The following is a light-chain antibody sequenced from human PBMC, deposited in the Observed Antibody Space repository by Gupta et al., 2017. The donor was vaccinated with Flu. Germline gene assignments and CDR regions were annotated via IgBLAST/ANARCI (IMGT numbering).Light chain of an antibody. CDR1: QTISSF. CDR2: AAS. J-gene: IGKJ2*01. Sequence: DTQMTQSPSSLSASVGDRVTITCRASQTISSFLNWYQQKPGKAPNLLIYAASSLQSEVPSRFSGSGSGTDFTLTVSSLQPEDFATYYCQQSYTTPRTFGQGTKLEIK. V-gene: IGKV1-39*01. CDR3: QQSYTTPRT.